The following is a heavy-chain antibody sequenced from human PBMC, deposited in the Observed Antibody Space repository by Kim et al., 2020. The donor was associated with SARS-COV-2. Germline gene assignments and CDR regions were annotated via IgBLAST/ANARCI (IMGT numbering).Heavy chain of an antibody. J-gene: IGHJ6*02. Sequence: RYSPSFQGQVTISADKSISTAYLQWSSLKASDTAMYYCARHGREGLGMDVWGQGTTVTVSS. CDR3: ARHGREGLGMDV. V-gene: IGHV5-51*01.